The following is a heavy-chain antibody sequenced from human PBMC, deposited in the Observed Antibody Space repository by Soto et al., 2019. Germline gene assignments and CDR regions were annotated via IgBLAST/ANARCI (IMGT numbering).Heavy chain of an antibody. CDR3: ATSRSAIVPAAIRYYYGMDV. V-gene: IGHV1-69*12. CDR1: GGTFSSYA. Sequence: QVQLVQSGAEVKKPGSSVKVSCKASGGTFSSYAISWVRQAPGQGLEWMGGIIPIFCTANYAQKFQGRVTITADESTSTAYMELSSLRSEDTAVYYCATSRSAIVPAAIRYYYGMDVWGQGTTVTVSS. CDR2: IIPIFCTA. D-gene: IGHD2-2*01. J-gene: IGHJ6*02.